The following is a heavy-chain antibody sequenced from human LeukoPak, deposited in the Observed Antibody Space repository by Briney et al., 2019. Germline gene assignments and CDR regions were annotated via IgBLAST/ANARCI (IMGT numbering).Heavy chain of an antibody. CDR2: INWNGGST. V-gene: IGHV3-20*04. CDR1: GFTFDDYG. D-gene: IGHD3-22*01. J-gene: IGHJ4*02. Sequence: PGGSLRLSCAASGFTFDDYGMSWVRQAPGKGLEWVSGINWNGGSTGYADSVKGRFTISRDNAKNSLYLQMNSLRAEDTAVYYCAKALRPYDSSGYYFDYWGQGTLVTVSS. CDR3: AKALRPYDSSGYYFDY.